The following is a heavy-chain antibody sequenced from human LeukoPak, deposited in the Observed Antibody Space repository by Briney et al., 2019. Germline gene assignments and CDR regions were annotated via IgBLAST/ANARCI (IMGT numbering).Heavy chain of an antibody. Sequence: GGSLRLSCAASGFTFSNSCMTWFRQARRKGLEWVANIRQDGSEETYVDSVRGRFTISRDNAKNSLYLQMNTLRAEDTAMYYCARDRSISGVVTLDYWGQGALVTVSS. CDR3: ARDRSISGVVTLDY. CDR1: GFTFSNSC. CDR2: IRQDGSEE. V-gene: IGHV3-7*01. D-gene: IGHD3-3*01. J-gene: IGHJ4*02.